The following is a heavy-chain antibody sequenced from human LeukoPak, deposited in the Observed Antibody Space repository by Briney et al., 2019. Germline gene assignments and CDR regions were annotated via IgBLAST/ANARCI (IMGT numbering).Heavy chain of an antibody. CDR1: GFTISSCS. D-gene: IGHD3-22*01. J-gene: IGHJ5*02. CDR3: ARTFYYDSSTYPNWFDP. CDR2: ISSSSSTI. V-gene: IGHV3-48*02. Sequence: GGSLRLSCAASGFTISSCSMNWVRQAPGKGLEWVSYISSSSSTIYYADSVKGRFTISRDNAKNSLYLQMNSLTDEDTAVYYCARTFYYDSSTYPNWFDPWGQGTLVTVSS.